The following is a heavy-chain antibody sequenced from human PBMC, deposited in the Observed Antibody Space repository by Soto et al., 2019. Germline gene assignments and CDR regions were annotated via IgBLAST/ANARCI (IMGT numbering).Heavy chain of an antibody. Sequence: GGSLRLSCAASGFTVSSNYMSWVRQAPGKGLEWVSVIYSGGGTYYADSVKGRYTISRDNSKNTLYLQMNSLRAEDTAVYYCARAGSQYSSSWSYYYYGMDVWGQGTTVTVSS. CDR2: IYSGGGT. CDR1: GFTVSSNY. V-gene: IGHV3-53*01. D-gene: IGHD6-13*01. CDR3: ARAGSQYSSSWSYYYYGMDV. J-gene: IGHJ6*02.